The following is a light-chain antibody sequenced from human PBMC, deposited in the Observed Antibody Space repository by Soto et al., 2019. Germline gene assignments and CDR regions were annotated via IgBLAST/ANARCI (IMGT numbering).Light chain of an antibody. Sequence: QPVLTQSPSASASLGASVKLTCTLSRGHSRYAIAWHQQQPEKGPRYLMKVNSDGSHSKGDGIPDRFSGSTSGAERYLTISRLQSEDEADYYCQTWGTGIVVFGGGTKLTVL. CDR2: VNSDGSH. CDR1: RGHSRYA. J-gene: IGLJ2*01. CDR3: QTWGTGIVV. V-gene: IGLV4-69*01.